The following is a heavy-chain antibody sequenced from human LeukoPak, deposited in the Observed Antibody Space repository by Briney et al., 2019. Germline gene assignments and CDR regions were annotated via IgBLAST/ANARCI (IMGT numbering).Heavy chain of an antibody. D-gene: IGHD6-25*01. CDR1: GYRFITFG. V-gene: IGHV1-18*01. Sequence: GASVKVSGMTSGYRFITFGINWVRQAPGQGLEWMGWISAYNGNTNYAQKLQGRVTMTTDTSTSTAYMELRSLRSDDTAVYYCARRSLAAVGPEDYWGQGTLVTVSS. CDR3: ARRSLAAVGPEDY. CDR2: ISAYNGNT. J-gene: IGHJ4*02.